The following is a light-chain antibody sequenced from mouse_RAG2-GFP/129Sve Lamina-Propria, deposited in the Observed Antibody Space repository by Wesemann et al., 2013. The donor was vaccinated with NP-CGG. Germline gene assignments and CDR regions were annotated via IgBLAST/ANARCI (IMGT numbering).Light chain of an antibody. Sequence: DIVLTQSPATLSVTPGDSVSLSCRASQSISNNLHWYQQKSHESPRLLIKYASQSISGIPSRFSGSGSGTDFTLKISRVEAEDLGVYYCFQGSHVPHTFGGGTKLEIK. J-gene: IGKJ2*01. CDR1: QSISNN. V-gene: IGKV5-43*01. CDR3: FQGSHVPHT. CDR2: YAS.